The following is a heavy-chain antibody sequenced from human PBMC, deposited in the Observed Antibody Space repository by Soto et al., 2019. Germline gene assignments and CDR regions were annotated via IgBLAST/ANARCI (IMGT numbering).Heavy chain of an antibody. J-gene: IGHJ5*02. V-gene: IGHV3-33*01. CDR3: ARSSAAACTGWFDP. CDR1: GFTFSSYG. D-gene: IGHD6-13*01. CDR2: IWYDGSNK. Sequence: QVQLVESGGGVVQPGRSLRLSCAASGFTFSSYGMHWVRQAPGKGLEWVAVIWYDGSNKYYADSVKGRFTISRDNSKNTLFLQMNSLRAEDTAVYYCARSSAAACTGWFDPWGQGTLVTVSS.